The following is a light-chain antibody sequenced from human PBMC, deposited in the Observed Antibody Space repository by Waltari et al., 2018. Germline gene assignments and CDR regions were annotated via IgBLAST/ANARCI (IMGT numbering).Light chain of an antibody. V-gene: IGKV1-5*01. Sequence: DIQMTQSPSTLSASVGDRVTITCRASQTINGWLAWYQQKPGKAPELLIRDVSPLESGVPPRFSGSGSGTEFTLTISSVQPEDVATYYCQQYLLFWTFGQGTRVEIK. J-gene: IGKJ1*01. CDR3: QQYLLFWT. CDR2: DVS. CDR1: QTINGW.